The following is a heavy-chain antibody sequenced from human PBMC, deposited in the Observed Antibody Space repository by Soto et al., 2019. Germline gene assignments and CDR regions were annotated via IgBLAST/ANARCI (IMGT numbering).Heavy chain of an antibody. CDR1: GFTFDDYA. V-gene: IGHV3-9*01. CDR3: AKDRSVLRFLEGRGYIFDL. Sequence: DVQLVESGGGLVQPGRSLRLSCAASGFTFDDYAMHWVRQAPGKGLEWVSGISWNSGSIGYADSVKGRFTISRDNAKNSLYLQMNSLRAEDTALYYCAKDRSVLRFLEGRGYIFDLWGRGTLVTVSS. J-gene: IGHJ2*01. D-gene: IGHD3-3*01. CDR2: ISWNSGSI.